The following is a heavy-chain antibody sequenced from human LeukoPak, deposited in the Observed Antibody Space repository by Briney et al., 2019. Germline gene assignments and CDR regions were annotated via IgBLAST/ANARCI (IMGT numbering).Heavy chain of an antibody. V-gene: IGHV3-74*01. D-gene: IGHD5-12*01. CDR2: INTDGSST. J-gene: IGHJ4*02. CDR1: GFTFSSYW. Sequence: GGSLRLSCAASGFTFSSYWMHWVRQAPGKGLVWVSRINTDGSSTSYADSVKGRFTISRDNAKNTLYLQMNSLRAEDTAVYYCARDGEWLRPMDYWGQGTLVTVSS. CDR3: ARDGEWLRPMDY.